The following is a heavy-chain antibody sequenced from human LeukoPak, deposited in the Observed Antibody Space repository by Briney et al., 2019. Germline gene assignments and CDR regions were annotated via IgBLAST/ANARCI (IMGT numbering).Heavy chain of an antibody. D-gene: IGHD1-7*01. Sequence: SETLSLTCAVSGYSISSGYYWGWIRQPPGKGLEWIGSIYHSGSTYYNPPLKSRVTISVDTSKNQFSLKLSSVTAADTAVYYCARVGTLFDYWGQGTLVTVSS. CDR1: GYSISSGYY. V-gene: IGHV4-38-2*01. J-gene: IGHJ4*02. CDR3: ARVGTLFDY. CDR2: IYHSGST.